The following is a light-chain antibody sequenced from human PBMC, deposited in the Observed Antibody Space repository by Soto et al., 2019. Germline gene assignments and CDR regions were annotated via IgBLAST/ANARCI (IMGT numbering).Light chain of an antibody. CDR2: EVS. V-gene: IGLV2-14*01. Sequence: QLVLTQPASVSGSPGQSITISCTGTSSDVGGYNYVSWYQQHPGKAPKLMIYEVSNRPSGVSNRFSGSKSGNTASLTISGLQAEDEADYYCSSYTSGSTYVFGTGTKVTVL. J-gene: IGLJ1*01. CDR1: SSDVGGYNY. CDR3: SSYTSGSTYV.